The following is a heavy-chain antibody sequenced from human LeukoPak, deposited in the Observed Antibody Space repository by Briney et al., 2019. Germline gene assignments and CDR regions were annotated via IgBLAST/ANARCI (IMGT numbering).Heavy chain of an antibody. CDR3: ARGHLSSSWYDY. CDR2: ISSSSSYI. V-gene: IGHV3-21*01. CDR1: GFTFSSYS. J-gene: IGHJ4*02. Sequence: GGSLRLSCAASGFTFSSYSMNWVRQAPGKGLEWVSSISSSSSYIYYADSVKGRFTISRDNAKNSLYLQMNSLRAEDTAVYYCARGHLSSSWYDYWGQGTLVTVSS. D-gene: IGHD6-13*01.